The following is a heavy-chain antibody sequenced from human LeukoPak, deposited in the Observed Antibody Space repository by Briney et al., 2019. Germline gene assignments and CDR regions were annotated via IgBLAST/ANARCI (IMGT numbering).Heavy chain of an antibody. D-gene: IGHD1-7*01. CDR2: ISYDGSNK. CDR1: GFTFSSYG. V-gene: IGHV3-30*18. J-gene: IGHJ4*02. Sequence: PGRSLRLSCAASGFTFSSYGMHWVRQAPGKGLEWVAVISYDGSNKYYADSVKGRFTISRDNSKNTLYLQMNSLRAEDTAVYYCAKVSRPMYNWNYADYWGQGTLVTVSS. CDR3: AKVSRPMYNWNYADY.